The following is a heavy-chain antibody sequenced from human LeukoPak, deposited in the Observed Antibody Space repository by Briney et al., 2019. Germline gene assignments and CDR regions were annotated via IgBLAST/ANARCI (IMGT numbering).Heavy chain of an antibody. D-gene: IGHD3-22*01. CDR1: ILTVSSNY. V-gene: IGHV3-66*01. CDR3: ARAFYYDTSVTPDY. CDR2: IYSGGST. Sequence: GGSLRLSCAASILTVSSNYLSWVRQAPGKGLEWVSVIYSGGSTYYADSVRGRFTISRDNSKNTLYLQMNSLRVEDTAVYYCARAFYYDTSVTPDYWGQGTLVTVSS. J-gene: IGHJ4*02.